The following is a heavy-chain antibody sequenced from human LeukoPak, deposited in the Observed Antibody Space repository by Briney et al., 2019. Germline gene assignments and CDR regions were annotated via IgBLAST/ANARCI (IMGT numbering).Heavy chain of an antibody. CDR1: GGSLSGYY. CDR3: ARGKYYGSGSSKRYYYYGMDV. J-gene: IGHJ6*02. CDR2: INHSGST. Sequence: PSETLSLTCAVYGGSLSGYYWSWIRPPPGKGLEWIGEINHSGSTNYNPSLKSRVTISVDTSKNQFSLTLSSVTAADTAVYYCARGKYYGSGSSKRYYYYGMDVWGQGTTVTVSS. V-gene: IGHV4-34*01. D-gene: IGHD3-10*01.